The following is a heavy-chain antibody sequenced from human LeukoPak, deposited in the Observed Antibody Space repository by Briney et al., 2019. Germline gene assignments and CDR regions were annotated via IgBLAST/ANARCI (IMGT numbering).Heavy chain of an antibody. V-gene: IGHV3-11*01. Sequence: PGGSLRLSCAASGFTFSDYYMSWIRQAPGKGLEWVSYISNSADTKFYADSVKDRFTISRDNAKNSLYLEMNSLGAEDTAVYYCARWEGRYFELASAFDIWGQGTMVTVSS. J-gene: IGHJ3*02. D-gene: IGHD3-9*01. CDR1: GFTFSDYY. CDR2: ISNSADTK. CDR3: ARWEGRYFELASAFDI.